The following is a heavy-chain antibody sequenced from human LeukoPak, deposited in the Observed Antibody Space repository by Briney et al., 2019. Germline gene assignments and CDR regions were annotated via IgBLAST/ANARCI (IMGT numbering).Heavy chain of an antibody. CDR3: ATDQYRSGYFFY. J-gene: IGHJ4*02. CDR1: GYTLIELS. D-gene: IGHD3-22*01. Sequence: ASVKVSCKVSGYTLIELSMHWVRQAPGEGLEWMGGFDPEDGETMYAQKFQGRVTMIEDTSTDTEYMELRRLRSEDTAMYYCATDQYRSGYFFYWGQGTLVTVSS. CDR2: FDPEDGET. V-gene: IGHV1-24*01.